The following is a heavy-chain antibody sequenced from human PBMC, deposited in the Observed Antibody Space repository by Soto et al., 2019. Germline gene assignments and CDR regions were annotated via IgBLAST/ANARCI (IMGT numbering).Heavy chain of an antibody. D-gene: IGHD3-22*01. J-gene: IGHJ4*02. CDR3: ARAKGGSYDSSGYYGY. V-gene: IGHV1-46*01. CDR1: GYTFTSYY. CDR2: INPSGGST. Sequence: GASVKVSCKASGYTFTSYYMHWVRQAPGQGLEWMGIINPSGGSTSYAQKFQGRVTMTRDTSTSTVYMELSSLRSEDTAVYYCARAKGGSYDSSGYYGYWGQGTLVTVSS.